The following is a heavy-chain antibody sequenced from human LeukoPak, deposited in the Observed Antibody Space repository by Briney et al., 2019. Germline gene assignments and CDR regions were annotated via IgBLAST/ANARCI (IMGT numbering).Heavy chain of an antibody. J-gene: IGHJ3*02. V-gene: IGHV3-74*01. CDR1: GFTFRSYW. CDR3: ARSDGYGLVGI. CDR2: INSDGSST. D-gene: IGHD3-10*01. Sequence: GGSLRLSCAASGFTFRSYWMHWVRQAPGEGLVWVSRINSDGSSTSYADSVKGRFTISRDNAKNTVYLQMNSLRAEDTAVYYCARSDGYGLVGIWGQGTMVTVSS.